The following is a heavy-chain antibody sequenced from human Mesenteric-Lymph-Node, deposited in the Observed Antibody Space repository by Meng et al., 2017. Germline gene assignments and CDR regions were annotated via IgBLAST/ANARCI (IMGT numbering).Heavy chain of an antibody. V-gene: IGHV1-2*02. CDR1: GYTFTGYY. J-gene: IGHJ6*02. CDR3: ARAPASQWLVHDYYYYGMDV. Sequence: ASVKVSCKASGYTFTGYYMHWVRQAPGQGLEWMGWINPNSGGTNYAQKFQGRVTMTRDTSISTAYMELSRLRSDDTAVYYCARAPASQWLVHDYYYYGMDVWGQGTTVTGAS. D-gene: IGHD6-19*01. CDR2: INPNSGGT.